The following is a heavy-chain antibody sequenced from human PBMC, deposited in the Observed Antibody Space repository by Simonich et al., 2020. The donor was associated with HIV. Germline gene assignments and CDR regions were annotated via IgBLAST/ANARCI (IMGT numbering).Heavy chain of an antibody. J-gene: IGHJ4*02. CDR1: GYTFISYG. D-gene: IGHD1-26*01. CDR2: ISAYNGNT. CDR3: ARDRMGVRGSYSYFDY. V-gene: IGHV1-18*01. Sequence: QVQLVQSGAEVKKPGASVKVSCKASGYTFISYGIRWVRQARGQGLEWMVWISAYNGNTNDAQKLKGRVTMNTDTSTSTVYMGLGSLRSDDTAVYYCARDRMGVRGSYSYFDYWGQGTLVTVSS.